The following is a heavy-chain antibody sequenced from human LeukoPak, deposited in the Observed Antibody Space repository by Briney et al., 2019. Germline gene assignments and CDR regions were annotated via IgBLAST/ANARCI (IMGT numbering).Heavy chain of an antibody. D-gene: IGHD3-3*01. V-gene: IGHV3-38-3*01. CDR1: GFTVSSNE. CDR2: ISGGST. J-gene: IGHJ4*02. CDR3: AKGELYDFWSGYYPDY. Sequence: GGSLRLSCAASGFTVSSNEMSWVRQAPGKGLEWVSSISGGSTYYADSRKGRFTISRDNSKNTLYLQMNSLRAEDTAVYYCAKGELYDFWSGYYPDYWGQGTLVTVSS.